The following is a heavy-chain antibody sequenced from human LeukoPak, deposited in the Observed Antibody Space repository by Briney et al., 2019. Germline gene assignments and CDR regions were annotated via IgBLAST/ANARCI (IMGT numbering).Heavy chain of an antibody. CDR1: GYSITSGYY. J-gene: IGHJ6*03. CDR2: IYHSGDT. Sequence: PSETLSLTCIVSGYSITSGYYWGWIRQPPGKGLEWIGSIYHSGDTYYNPSLKSRVTISVDTSKNQFSLKLDSVTAADTAVYYCARVSVGGGYYYYYYMDVWGKGTTVTVSS. V-gene: IGHV4-38-2*02. D-gene: IGHD2-15*01. CDR3: ARVSVGGGYYYYYYMDV.